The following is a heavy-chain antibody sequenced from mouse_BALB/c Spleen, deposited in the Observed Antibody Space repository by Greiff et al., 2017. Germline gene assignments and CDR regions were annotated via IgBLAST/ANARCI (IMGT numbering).Heavy chain of an antibody. CDR1: GFTFSSYT. CDR2: ISNGGGST. J-gene: IGHJ2*01. Sequence: EVMLVESGGGLVQPGGSLKLSCAASGFTFSSYTMSWVRQTPEKRLEWVAYISNGGGSTYYPDTVKGRFTISRDNAKNTLYLQMSSLKSEDTAMYYCARRWPHFDYWGQGTTLTVSS. D-gene: IGHD1-1*02. V-gene: IGHV5-12-2*01. CDR3: ARRWPHFDY.